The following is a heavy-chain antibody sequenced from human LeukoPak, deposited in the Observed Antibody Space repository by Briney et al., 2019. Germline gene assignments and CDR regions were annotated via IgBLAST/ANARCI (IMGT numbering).Heavy chain of an antibody. Sequence: GGSLRLSCAASGFTFDDYAMPWVRHAPGKGLEWVSGISWNSGSIGYADSVKGRFTISRDNAKNSLYLQMNSLRAEDTALYYCAKGSIAASLDYWGQGTLVTVSS. CDR1: GFTFDDYA. CDR2: ISWNSGSI. V-gene: IGHV3-9*01. J-gene: IGHJ4*02. D-gene: IGHD6-6*01. CDR3: AKGSIAASLDY.